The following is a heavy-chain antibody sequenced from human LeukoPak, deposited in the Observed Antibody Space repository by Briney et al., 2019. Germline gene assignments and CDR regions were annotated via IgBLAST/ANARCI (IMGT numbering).Heavy chain of an antibody. D-gene: IGHD1-14*01. Sequence: GGSLRLSCAASGFTFSTYSMNWVRQAPGKGLEWVSSIDSSSTYIHYADSLKGRFTISRDNAKNSLFLQVNSLRAEDTAVYYCARGLQRITDWYSDLWGRGTLVTVSS. V-gene: IGHV3-21*01. CDR2: IDSSSTYI. J-gene: IGHJ2*01. CDR1: GFTFSTYS. CDR3: ARGLQRITDWYSDL.